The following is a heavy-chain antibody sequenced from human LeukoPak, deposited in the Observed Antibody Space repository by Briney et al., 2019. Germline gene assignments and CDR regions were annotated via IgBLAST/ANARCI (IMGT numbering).Heavy chain of an antibody. CDR1: GGSISSGGYC. J-gene: IGHJ4*02. D-gene: IGHD2-21*02. CDR3: ARGWGPAYCGGDCHRHFDY. V-gene: IGHV4-30-4*07. Sequence: RSSETLSLTCAVSGGSISSGGYCWNWIRPPPGKGLEWSGYIHNSGSTSNNPSLKSRVTMSVDTSKNHFSLKLNSVTAADTAVYYCARGWGPAYCGGDCHRHFDYWGQGTLVTVSS. CDR2: IHNSGST.